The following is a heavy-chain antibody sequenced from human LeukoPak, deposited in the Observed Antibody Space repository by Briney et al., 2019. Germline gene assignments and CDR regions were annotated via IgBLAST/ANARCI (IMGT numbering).Heavy chain of an antibody. CDR1: GDSVSSNSAA. J-gene: IGHJ6*03. CDR3: ARESSGWSYYYYYYMDV. D-gene: IGHD6-19*01. V-gene: IGHV6-1*01. Sequence: SQTLSLTCAISGDSVSSNSAAWNWIRQSPSRGPEWLGRTYYRSKWYNDYAVSVKSRITINPDTSKNQFSLQLNSVTPEDTAVYYCARESSGWSYYYYYYMDVWGKGTTVTVSS. CDR2: TYYRSKWYN.